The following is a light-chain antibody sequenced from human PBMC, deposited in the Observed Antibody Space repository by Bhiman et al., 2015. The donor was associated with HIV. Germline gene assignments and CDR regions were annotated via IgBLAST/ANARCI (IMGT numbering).Light chain of an antibody. Sequence: SSELTQDPTVSVALGQTVRITCQGDSLRNYYANWYQQKPGQAPVVVIYGKNNRPSGISDRFSGSSSGNTASLTITGAQAEDEADYYCNSRDSSGNHANWVFGGGTKLTVL. V-gene: IGLV3-19*01. CDR2: GKN. CDR1: SLRNYY. J-gene: IGLJ3*02. CDR3: NSRDSSGNHANWV.